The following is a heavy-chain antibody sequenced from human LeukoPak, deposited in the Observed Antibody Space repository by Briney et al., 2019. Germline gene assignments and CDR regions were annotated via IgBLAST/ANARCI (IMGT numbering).Heavy chain of an antibody. Sequence: ASVKISCKASGYTFTNYGITWVRQAPGQGLEWMGIINPSGGSTSYAQKFQGRVTMTRDMSTSTVYMELSSLRSEDTAVYYCARDSGSSGFDYWGQGTLVTVSS. J-gene: IGHJ4*02. CDR1: GYTFTNYG. D-gene: IGHD6-6*01. CDR3: ARDSGSSGFDY. V-gene: IGHV1-46*01. CDR2: INPSGGST.